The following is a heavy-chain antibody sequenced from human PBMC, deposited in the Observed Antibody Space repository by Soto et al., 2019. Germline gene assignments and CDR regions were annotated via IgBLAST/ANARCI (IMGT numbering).Heavy chain of an antibody. CDR1: GFIFSDYG. J-gene: IGHJ4*02. Sequence: EVQLLESGGGLVQPGESLRLACAASGFIFSDYGMSWVRQAPGKGLEWVSAISGSGGDTYYADSVKGRFTISGDNSKNTLFLQIISLRAEDTAVYYCAKRGDKGYFFDYWGQGTLVTVSS. V-gene: IGHV3-23*01. CDR2: ISGSGGDT. D-gene: IGHD2-21*02. CDR3: AKRGDKGYFFDY.